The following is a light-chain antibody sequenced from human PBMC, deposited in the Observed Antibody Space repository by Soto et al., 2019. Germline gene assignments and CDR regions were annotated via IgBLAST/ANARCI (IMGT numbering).Light chain of an antibody. CDR3: QSYDSSLSDVV. CDR2: SNS. CDR1: SSSIGAGYD. J-gene: IGLJ2*01. Sequence: QPVLTQPPSVSGAPGQRVTISCTGSSSSIGAGYDVHWYQHLPGTVPKLLIYSNSNRPSGVPDRFSGSKSGTSASLAITGLQAEDEADYYCQSYDSSLSDVVFGGGTKLTVL. V-gene: IGLV1-40*01.